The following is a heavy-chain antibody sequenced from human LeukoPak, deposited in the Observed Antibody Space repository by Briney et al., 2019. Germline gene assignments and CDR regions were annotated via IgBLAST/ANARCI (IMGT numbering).Heavy chain of an antibody. Sequence: GGSLRLSCAASGFTFSSYWMSWVRQAPGKGLEWVANIEQDGSEKYYVDSVKGRFTISRDNAKNSLYLQMNSLRAEDTAVYYCARGTVVPGYYFDYWGQGTLVTVSS. CDR1: GFTFSSYW. CDR3: ARGTVVPGYYFDY. D-gene: IGHD4/OR15-4a*01. V-gene: IGHV3-7*01. CDR2: IEQDGSEK. J-gene: IGHJ4*02.